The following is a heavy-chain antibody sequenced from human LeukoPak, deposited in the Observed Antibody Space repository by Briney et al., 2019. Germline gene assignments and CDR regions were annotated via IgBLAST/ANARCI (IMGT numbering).Heavy chain of an antibody. CDR2: INPSGGST. V-gene: IGHV1-46*01. CDR3: ARDQVVRGGGYDAFDI. CDR1: GYSFTSHY. Sequence: ASVKVSCKASGYSFTSHYIHWLRQAPGQGLEWMGIINPSGGSTDYAQKFQGRVTMTRDTSTSTVYMELSSLRSEDTAVYYCARDQVVRGGGYDAFDIWGQGTMVTVSS. J-gene: IGHJ3*02. D-gene: IGHD3-10*01.